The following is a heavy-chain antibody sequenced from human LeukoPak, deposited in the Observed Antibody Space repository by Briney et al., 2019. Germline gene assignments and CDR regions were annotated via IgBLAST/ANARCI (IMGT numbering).Heavy chain of an antibody. CDR1: GFTFSSYA. V-gene: IGHV3-23*01. CDR2: ISGSGGST. CDR3: ANQPIVVVPAAMQNYYYYYMDV. Sequence: GGSLRLSCAASGFTFSSYAMSWVRQAPGKGLEWASAISGSGGSTYYADSVKGRFTISRDNSKNTLYLQMNSLRAEDTAVYYCANQPIVVVPAAMQNYYYYYMDVWGKGTTVTVSS. D-gene: IGHD2-2*01. J-gene: IGHJ6*03.